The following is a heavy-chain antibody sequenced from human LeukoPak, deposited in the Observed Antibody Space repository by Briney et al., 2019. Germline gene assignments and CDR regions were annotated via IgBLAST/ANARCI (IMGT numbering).Heavy chain of an antibody. J-gene: IGHJ6*02. CDR1: GFILNDYG. CDR2: IWFDKNQ. CDR3: ARYFLERYYDFWSGYKYYYYGMDV. D-gene: IGHD3-3*01. Sequence: GGSLRLSCAASGFILNDYGMHWVRQAPGKGLEWVADIWFDKNQHFADSVKGRFAISRNNSKNTVYLQINSLRAEDTAVYYCARYFLERYYDFWSGYKYYYYGMDVWGQGTTVTVSS. V-gene: IGHV3-33*01.